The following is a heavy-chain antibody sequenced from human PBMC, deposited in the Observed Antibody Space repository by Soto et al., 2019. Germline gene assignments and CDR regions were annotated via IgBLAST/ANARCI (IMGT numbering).Heavy chain of an antibody. CDR1: GFSLSTSGEG. CDR3: AHLIVVVVAAQKIDAYGMDV. D-gene: IGHD2-15*01. Sequence: SGPTLVNPTQTLTLTCTFSGFSLSTSGEGVGWIRQPPGKALEWLALIYWDDDKRYSPSLKSRLTITKDTSKNQVVLTMTNMDPVDTATYYCAHLIVVVVAAQKIDAYGMDVWGQGTTVTVSS. V-gene: IGHV2-5*02. CDR2: IYWDDDK. J-gene: IGHJ6*02.